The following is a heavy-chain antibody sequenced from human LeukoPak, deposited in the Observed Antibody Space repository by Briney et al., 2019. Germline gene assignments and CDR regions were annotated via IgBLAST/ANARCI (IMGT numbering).Heavy chain of an antibody. CDR2: ISYSGIT. Sequence: SETLSLTCTVSGGSINSFYWSWIRQPPGKGLEWIGYISYSGITNYNPSLKSRVTISLDTSKNQFFLKLSSVTAADTALYYCASGNANWGQGTLVTVSS. J-gene: IGHJ4*02. CDR1: GGSINSFY. V-gene: IGHV4-59*01. CDR3: ASGNAN.